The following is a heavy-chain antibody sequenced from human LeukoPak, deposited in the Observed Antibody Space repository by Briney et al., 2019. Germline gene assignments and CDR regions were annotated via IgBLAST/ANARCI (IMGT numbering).Heavy chain of an antibody. J-gene: IGHJ4*02. CDR1: GFTFSSCA. V-gene: IGHV3-30-3*01. D-gene: IGHD4-17*01. CDR2: ISYDGSNK. CDR3: ARAVSTVTDY. Sequence: GRSLRLSCAASGFTFSSCAMHWVRQGPGKGLEWVAVISYDGSNKYYADSVKGRFTISRDNSKNTLYLQMNSLRAEDTAVYYCARAVSTVTDYWGQGTLVTVSS.